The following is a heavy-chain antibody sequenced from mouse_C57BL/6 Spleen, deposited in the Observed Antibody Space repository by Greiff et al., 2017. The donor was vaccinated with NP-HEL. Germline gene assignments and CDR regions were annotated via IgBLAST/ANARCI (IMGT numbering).Heavy chain of an antibody. V-gene: IGHV5-12*01. D-gene: IGHD1-1*01. Sequence: DVMLVESGGGLVQPGGSLKLSCAASGFTFSDYYMYWVRQTPEKRLEWVAYISNGGGSTYYPDTVKGRFTISRDNAKNTLYLQMSRLKSEDTAMYYCARQYGSSYVGYFDVWGTGTTVTVSS. CDR2: ISNGGGST. J-gene: IGHJ1*03. CDR3: ARQYGSSYVGYFDV. CDR1: GFTFSDYY.